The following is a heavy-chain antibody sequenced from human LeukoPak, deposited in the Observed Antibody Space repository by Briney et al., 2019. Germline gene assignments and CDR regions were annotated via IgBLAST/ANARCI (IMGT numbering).Heavy chain of an antibody. CDR2: TGAYNSNT. Sequence: GASVNVSCKASGYTFISYGISWVRQAPGQGLEWMGWTGAYNSNTNYAHNLQDRVTMTTDTSTKTAYMELRSLRSDDTAVYYCTRDVIHKQLAGYWGQGTLVTVSS. CDR3: TRDVIHKQLAGY. V-gene: IGHV1-18*01. J-gene: IGHJ4*02. D-gene: IGHD6-6*01. CDR1: GYTFISYG.